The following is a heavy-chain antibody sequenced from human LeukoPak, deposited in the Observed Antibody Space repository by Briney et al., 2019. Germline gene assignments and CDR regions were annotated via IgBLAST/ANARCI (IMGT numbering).Heavy chain of an antibody. Sequence: ASVTVSCTASGYSFTSYAMHWVRQAPGQRPEWMGWINVDSGNTKYSEKFQGRVTMTRNTSISTAYMELSSLRSEDTAVYYCARSPSGCGGSCYFDYWGQGTLVTVS. J-gene: IGHJ4*02. V-gene: IGHV1-3*01. CDR1: GYSFTSYA. D-gene: IGHD2-15*01. CDR3: ARSPSGCGGSCYFDY. CDR2: INVDSGNT.